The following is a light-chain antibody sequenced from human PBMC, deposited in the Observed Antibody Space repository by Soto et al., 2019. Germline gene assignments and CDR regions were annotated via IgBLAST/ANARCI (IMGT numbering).Light chain of an antibody. Sequence: EIVLTQSPATLSLSPGERATLSCRASQNVNTYLAWYQQKPGQAPRLLMYDASNMATGIPARFSGSGSGTEFTLTISSLQPEDSATYYRQQYNSYSKTFGQGT. CDR1: QNVNTY. CDR3: QQYNSYSKT. J-gene: IGKJ1*01. V-gene: IGKV3-11*01. CDR2: DAS.